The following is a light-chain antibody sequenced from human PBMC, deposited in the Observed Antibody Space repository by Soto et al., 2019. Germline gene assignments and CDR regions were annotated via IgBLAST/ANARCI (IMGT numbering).Light chain of an antibody. CDR3: LQHNIYPQT. CDR2: AAS. J-gene: IGKJ3*01. V-gene: IGKV1-17*01. Sequence: DIQMTQSPSSLSASVGDRVIITCRASQGIGDGLGWFQQKPGKAPKRLIYAASSLESGVPSRLSGGGSGTEFTLTISSLQPEDLATYYCLQHNIYPQTFGPGTKVDIK. CDR1: QGIGDG.